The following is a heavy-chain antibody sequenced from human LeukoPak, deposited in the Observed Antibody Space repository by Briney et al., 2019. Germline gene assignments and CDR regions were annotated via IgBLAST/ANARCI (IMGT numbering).Heavy chain of an antibody. CDR1: GFTFDDYG. D-gene: IGHD3-9*01. J-gene: IGHJ4*02. V-gene: IGHV3-53*01. Sequence: GGSLRLSCAASGFTFDDYGMSWVRQAPGKGLEWVSVIYSGGSTYYADSVKGRFTISRDNSKNTLYLQMNSLRAEDTAVYYCAKSARELRYFDWLLDYFDYWGQGTLVTVSS. CDR3: AKSARELRYFDWLLDYFDY. CDR2: IYSGGST.